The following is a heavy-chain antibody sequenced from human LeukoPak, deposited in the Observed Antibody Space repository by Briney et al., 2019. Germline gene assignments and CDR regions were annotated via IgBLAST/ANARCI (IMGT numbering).Heavy chain of an antibody. D-gene: IGHD2-15*01. Sequence: ASVNVSCKASGYTFTSYGISGVRQAPGQGLEWMGWINAYDGNTNYAQKLQGRVTMTTDTSTSTAYMELRSLRSDDTAVYYCARDYCSGGSCYLVLDPWGQGTLVTVSS. CDR2: INAYDGNT. J-gene: IGHJ5*02. CDR1: GYTFTSYG. CDR3: ARDYCSGGSCYLVLDP. V-gene: IGHV1-18*01.